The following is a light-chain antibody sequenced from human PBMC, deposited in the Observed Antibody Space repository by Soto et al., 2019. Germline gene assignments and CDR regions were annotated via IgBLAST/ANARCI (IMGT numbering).Light chain of an antibody. CDR2: AAS. J-gene: IGKJ1*01. Sequence: DIQMTQSPSSLSASVGDRVTITCRASQTITNYLNRYQQKPGKAPKLLIYAASTLLSGVPSRFTGGGSGTDFTLTIDSLQPEDFATYFCQQSYSSPWTFGQGTKVEIK. CDR3: QQSYSSPWT. CDR1: QTITNY. V-gene: IGKV1-39*01.